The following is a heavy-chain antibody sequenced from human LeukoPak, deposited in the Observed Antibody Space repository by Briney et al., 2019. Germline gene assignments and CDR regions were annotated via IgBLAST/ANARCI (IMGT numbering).Heavy chain of an antibody. D-gene: IGHD1-26*01. J-gene: IGHJ4*02. V-gene: IGHV1-24*01. CDR3: ATADKWEPPDY. CDR2: FDPEDGES. Sequence: WMGGFDPEDGESIFAQRFQGRFSMTEDTSTDTAYMELRSLRPEDTAVYYCATADKWEPPDYWGQGTLVTVSS.